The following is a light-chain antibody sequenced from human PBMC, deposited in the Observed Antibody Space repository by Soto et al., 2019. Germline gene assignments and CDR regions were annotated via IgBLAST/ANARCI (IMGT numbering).Light chain of an antibody. J-gene: IGKJ1*01. Sequence: EIVLTQSPATLSLSPGERATLSCRASQSVSSYLAWYQQKPGQAPRLLIYDASNSATGIPARCSGIGSGTDFPLTDSSVEPEDIAVYYYQKRSNSTWTLGQGTKVEIK. CDR2: DAS. V-gene: IGKV3-11*01. CDR1: QSVSSY. CDR3: QKRSNSTWT.